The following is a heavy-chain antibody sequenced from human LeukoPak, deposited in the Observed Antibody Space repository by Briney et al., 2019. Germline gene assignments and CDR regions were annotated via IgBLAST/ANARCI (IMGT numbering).Heavy chain of an antibody. D-gene: IGHD3-22*01. CDR2: IRYDGSNK. CDR1: GFTFSSYG. CDR3: AKDDSGGYYFHYYMDV. V-gene: IGHV3-30*02. Sequence: GGSLRLSCAASGFTFSSYGMPWVRQAPGKGLEWVAFIRYDGSNKYYADSVKGRFTISRDNSKNTLYLQMNSLRAEDTAVYYCAKDDSGGYYFHYYMDVWGKGTTVTIPS. J-gene: IGHJ6*03.